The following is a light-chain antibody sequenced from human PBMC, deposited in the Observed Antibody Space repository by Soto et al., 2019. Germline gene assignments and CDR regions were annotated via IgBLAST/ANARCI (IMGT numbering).Light chain of an antibody. CDR3: SSYTSNNTYV. Sequence: QSALTQPASVSGSPGQSITISCTGTSSDVGGYDYVSWYQHHPGKAPKLMIYDVSNRPSGVSSRFSGSKSDNTASLTIYGLQAEDEADYYCSSYTSNNTYVFGTGTKVTVL. J-gene: IGLJ1*01. V-gene: IGLV2-14*01. CDR2: DVS. CDR1: SSDVGGYDY.